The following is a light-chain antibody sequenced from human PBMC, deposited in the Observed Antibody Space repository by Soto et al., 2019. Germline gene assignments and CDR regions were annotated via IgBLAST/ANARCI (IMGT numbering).Light chain of an antibody. V-gene: IGKV1-33*01. Sequence: DIRMTQPPSSLSASVGDRVTLPCQASQDIATNLNWYQQKPGKAPKLLIYDASGLATGVPSRFRGSGSGTDFTFTINSLQLEDIVTYYCQQYENVPITFGQGTRLEIK. J-gene: IGKJ5*01. CDR2: DAS. CDR1: QDIATN. CDR3: QQYENVPIT.